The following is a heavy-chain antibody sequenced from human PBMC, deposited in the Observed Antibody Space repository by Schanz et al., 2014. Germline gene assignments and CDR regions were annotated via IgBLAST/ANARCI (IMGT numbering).Heavy chain of an antibody. J-gene: IGHJ4*02. CDR3: AKYRGYYRVSGSYRELEY. D-gene: IGHD3-10*01. CDR1: GFTFSSYS. V-gene: IGHV3-23*04. CDR2: ISGRDGST. Sequence: EVQLVESGGGLVQPGGSLRLSCAASGFTFSSYSMNWVRQAPGKGLEWVSAISGRDGSTYYADSVRGRFTISRDNSKNTLYLQMNSLRPEDTAVYYCAKYRGYYRVSGSYRELEYWGQGTLVTVSS.